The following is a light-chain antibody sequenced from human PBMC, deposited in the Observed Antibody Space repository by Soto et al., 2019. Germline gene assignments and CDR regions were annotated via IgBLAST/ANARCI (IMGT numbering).Light chain of an antibody. CDR3: QQYNNLPWT. CDR1: QSVSSN. V-gene: IGKV3-15*01. CDR2: GAS. J-gene: IGKJ1*01. Sequence: EIVMTQSPATLSVSPGERATLSCRASQSVSSNLAWYQQKPGQAPRLLIYGASTRATGIPARFSGSGPGTEFTLTISSLQSEDFAVYYCQQYNNLPWTFGQGTKVEIK.